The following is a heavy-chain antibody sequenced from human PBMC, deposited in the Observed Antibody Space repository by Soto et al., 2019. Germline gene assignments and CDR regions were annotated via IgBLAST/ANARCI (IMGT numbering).Heavy chain of an antibody. CDR1: GYTFTSDY. Sequence: ASVNCSFKASGYTFTSDYMHWVRQAPGQVLDCMGIINPSGGSTSYAQNFQGRVTMTRDTSTRTVYMELSSLRSEDTAVYYCARESITMIVVVSHDAFDIWG. CDR2: INPSGGST. CDR3: ARESITMIVVVSHDAFDI. J-gene: IGHJ3*02. D-gene: IGHD3-22*01. V-gene: IGHV1-46*01.